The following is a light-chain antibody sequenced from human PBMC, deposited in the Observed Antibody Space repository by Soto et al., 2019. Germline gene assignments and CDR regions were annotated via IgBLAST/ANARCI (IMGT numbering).Light chain of an antibody. CDR2: EVS. CDR1: SSDVGGYNY. J-gene: IGLJ1*01. V-gene: IGLV2-14*01. CDR3: SSYTRSSTYV. Sequence: QPALTQPASVSGSPGQSITISCTGTSSDVGGYNYVSWYQQHPDKAPKLMIYEVSNRPSGVSNRFSGSKSGNTASLTISGLQADDEADYYCSSYTRSSTYVFGTGTKLTVL.